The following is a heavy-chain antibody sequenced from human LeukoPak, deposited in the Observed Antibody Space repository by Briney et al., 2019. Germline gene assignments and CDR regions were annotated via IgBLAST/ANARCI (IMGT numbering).Heavy chain of an antibody. D-gene: IGHD4-11*01. Sequence: ASVKVSCKASGFTFTGYYMHWVRQAPGQGLEWMGWINPNSGGTNYAQKFQGRVTMTRDTSISTAYTELSRLRSDDTAVYYCARAVPLYSNSDAFDIWGQGTMVTVSS. V-gene: IGHV1-2*02. J-gene: IGHJ3*02. CDR1: GFTFTGYY. CDR3: ARAVPLYSNSDAFDI. CDR2: INPNSGGT.